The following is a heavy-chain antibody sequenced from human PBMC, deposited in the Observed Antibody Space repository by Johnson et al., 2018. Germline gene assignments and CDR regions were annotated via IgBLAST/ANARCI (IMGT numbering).Heavy chain of an antibody. V-gene: IGHV4-59*01. D-gene: IGHD6-13*01. CDR1: GGSISSDY. CDR3: ARETAAGRVPYYFYYGMDV. Sequence: QVQLQESGPGLVKPSETLSLTCTVSGGSISSDYWSWIRQPPGKGLEWIGYIYYAWSATYNPSLRSRVTIPVDTSKNQFSLRLSSVTAADTAVYYCARETAAGRVPYYFYYGMDVWGQGTAVTVSS. CDR2: IYYAWSA. J-gene: IGHJ6*02.